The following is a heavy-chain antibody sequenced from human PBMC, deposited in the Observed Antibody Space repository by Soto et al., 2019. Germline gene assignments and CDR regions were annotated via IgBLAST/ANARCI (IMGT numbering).Heavy chain of an antibody. Sequence: PGGSLRLSCAASGFILSNYAMSWVRQAPGRGLEWVSAISGSGATTYYPDSVKGRFTISRDNSKNTLYLQMNNLRADDTAVYYCTKGGIPRRYNIPKVDFDYWGQGSLVTVS. CDR3: TKGGIPRRYNIPKVDFDY. J-gene: IGHJ4*02. CDR2: ISGSGATT. D-gene: IGHD1-1*01. V-gene: IGHV3-23*01. CDR1: GFILSNYA.